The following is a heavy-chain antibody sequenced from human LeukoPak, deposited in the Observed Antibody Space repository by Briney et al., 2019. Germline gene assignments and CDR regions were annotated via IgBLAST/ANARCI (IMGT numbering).Heavy chain of an antibody. V-gene: IGHV3-23*01. D-gene: IGHD1-26*01. CDR2: ISGITTNT. CDR1: GFTLSNYA. CDR3: AKHLLVGGTRGAYAFDI. J-gene: IGHJ3*02. Sequence: PGGSLILSCAASGFTLSNYAMSWVRQAPGKGLEWVSLISGITTNTYYADSVKGRFTISRDNSKNTLDLQMNSLRAEDTAGYYCAKHLLVGGTRGAYAFDIWGRGTMVTVSS.